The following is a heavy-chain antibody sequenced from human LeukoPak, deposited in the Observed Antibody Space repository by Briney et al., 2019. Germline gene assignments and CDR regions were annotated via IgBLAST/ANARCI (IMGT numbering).Heavy chain of an antibody. CDR2: IKEDGSEK. CDR3: AKYRG. Sequence: RGSLRLSCAGSGFTFSRYWMSWVRQAPGKGLEWVANIKEDGSEKYHVDSVKGRFTISRDNAKNSLYLQMNSLRAEDTAIYYCAKYRGWGQGTLVTVSS. D-gene: IGHD2-2*02. V-gene: IGHV3-7*01. J-gene: IGHJ4*02. CDR1: GFTFSRYW.